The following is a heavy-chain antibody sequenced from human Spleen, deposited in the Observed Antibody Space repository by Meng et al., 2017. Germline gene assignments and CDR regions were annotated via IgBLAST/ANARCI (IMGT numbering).Heavy chain of an antibody. V-gene: IGHV3-11*01. CDR1: GFSFSDYY. Sequence: QVQLVESGGGLVKPGGSLRLSCAASGFSFSDYYMSWIRQAPGKGLEWVSYISNTGNTIYYADSVKGRFTISRDNARNSLYLQMNSLRAEDTAMYYCARERVVGNTFQNWGQGTLVTVSS. CDR3: ARERVVGNTFQN. D-gene: IGHD2-15*01. CDR2: ISNTGNTI. J-gene: IGHJ1*01.